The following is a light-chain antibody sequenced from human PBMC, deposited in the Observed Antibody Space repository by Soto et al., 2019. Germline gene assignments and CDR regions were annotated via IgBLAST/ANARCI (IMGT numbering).Light chain of an antibody. V-gene: IGKV3-15*01. Sequence: ELVVTQSPATLSVSPGERATLSCRASQSVGNNFAWYQQKPGQAPRLLIFAPSTRATGVPARFSGSGSGTEFTLTVSSLQSEDFAVYYWQQDGDWPLTFGGGAKVEIE. CDR3: QQDGDWPLT. J-gene: IGKJ4*01. CDR1: QSVGNN. CDR2: APS.